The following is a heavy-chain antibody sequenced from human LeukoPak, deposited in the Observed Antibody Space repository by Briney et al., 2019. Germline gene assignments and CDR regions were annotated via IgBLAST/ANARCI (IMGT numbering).Heavy chain of an antibody. J-gene: IGHJ4*02. V-gene: IGHV3-74*01. CDR2: INSDGSST. D-gene: IGHD1-26*01. Sequence: PGGSLRLSCAASGFTFSSYWMHWVRQAPGKGLGWVSRINSDGSSTSYADSVKGRFTISRDNVKNSLYLQVTSLRDDDTAVYYCARDSYGVGAHDYWGQGTLVTVSS. CDR3: ARDSYGVGAHDY. CDR1: GFTFSSYW.